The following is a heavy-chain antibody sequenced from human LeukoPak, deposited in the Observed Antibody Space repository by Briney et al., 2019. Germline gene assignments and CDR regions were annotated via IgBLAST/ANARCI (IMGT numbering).Heavy chain of an antibody. CDR3: VRRYNWNPNDAFDI. J-gene: IGHJ3*02. Sequence: PGGSLRLSCAASGFTFSSYGMHWVRQAPGKGLEWVAFIRYDGSNKYYADSVKGRFTISRDNAKNSLYLQMNSLRAEDTAVYYCVRRYNWNPNDAFDIWGQGTMVTVSS. V-gene: IGHV3-30*02. D-gene: IGHD1-1*01. CDR2: IRYDGSNK. CDR1: GFTFSSYG.